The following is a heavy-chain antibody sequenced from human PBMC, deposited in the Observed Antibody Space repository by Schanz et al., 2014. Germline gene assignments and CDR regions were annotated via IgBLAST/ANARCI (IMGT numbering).Heavy chain of an antibody. Sequence: EVHLVESGGGLVQPGGSLRLSCAASGFTFDDYAIHWVRQAPGKGLEWVSGISWNSGGIGYADSVKGRFTISRDNAKNSLFLQMNSLKPEDTALYYCAKGRIRIAAAGIFDYWGQGTLVTVSS. J-gene: IGHJ4*02. CDR3: AKGRIRIAAAGIFDY. CDR1: GFTFDDYA. D-gene: IGHD6-13*01. CDR2: ISWNSGGI. V-gene: IGHV3-9*01.